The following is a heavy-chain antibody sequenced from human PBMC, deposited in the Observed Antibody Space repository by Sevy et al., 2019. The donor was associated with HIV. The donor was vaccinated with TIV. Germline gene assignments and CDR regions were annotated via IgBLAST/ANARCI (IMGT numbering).Heavy chain of an antibody. D-gene: IGHD3-10*01. Sequence: GGSLRLSCAASGFTFSSYAMSWVRQAPGKGLEWVSGISRSGDNTYYADSVRGRFSISRDNSKDTLYLQMNSLRADDTALSYCAKEWTQLSYWFGEFDYWGQGTLVTVSS. CDR3: AKEWTQLSYWFGEFDY. V-gene: IGHV3-23*01. J-gene: IGHJ4*02. CDR2: ISRSGDNT. CDR1: GFTFSSYA.